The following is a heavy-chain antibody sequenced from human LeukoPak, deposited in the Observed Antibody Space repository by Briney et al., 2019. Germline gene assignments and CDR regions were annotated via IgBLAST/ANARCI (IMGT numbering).Heavy chain of an antibody. CDR3: AKDTQNYGELANY. J-gene: IGHJ4*02. Sequence: GGSLRLSCAASGFTFSSYAMHWVRRAPGKGLEWVAVISYDGSNKYYADSVKGRFTISRDNSKNTLYLQMNSLRAEDTAIYYCAKDTQNYGELANYWGQGTLVTVSS. CDR2: ISYDGSNK. D-gene: IGHD4-17*01. CDR1: GFTFSSYA. V-gene: IGHV3-30*04.